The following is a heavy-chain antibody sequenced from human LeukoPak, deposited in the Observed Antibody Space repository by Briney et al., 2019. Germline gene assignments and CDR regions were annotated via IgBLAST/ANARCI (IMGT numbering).Heavy chain of an antibody. CDR1: GSTLTTIS. V-gene: IGHV1-24*01. D-gene: IGHD3-9*01. CDR3: ATGAIVYDY. Sequence: ASAKVSCTVSGSTLTTISIDWVRQTPGKGLEWMGSLSPRDGETIYAQKFQGRFKMTADTATDTAYMEMSSLESGDTALYYCATGAIVYDYWGQGTLVTVSS. J-gene: IGHJ4*02. CDR2: LSPRDGET.